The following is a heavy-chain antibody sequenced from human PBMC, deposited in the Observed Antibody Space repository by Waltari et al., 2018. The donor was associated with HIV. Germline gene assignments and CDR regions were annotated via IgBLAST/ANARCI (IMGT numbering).Heavy chain of an antibody. CDR2: SYPGDSDT. CDR1: GYSFTSYW. J-gene: IGHJ6*02. CDR3: ARADCSSTSCYSRADGMDV. V-gene: IGHV5-51*03. Sequence: EVQRVQSGAEVKKPGESLKISCKGSGYSFTSYWIGWVRQMPGKGLEWMGISYPGDSDTRYSPSFQGQVTISADKSISTAYLQWSSLKASDTAMYYCARADCSSTSCYSRADGMDVWGQGTTVTVSS. D-gene: IGHD2-2*02.